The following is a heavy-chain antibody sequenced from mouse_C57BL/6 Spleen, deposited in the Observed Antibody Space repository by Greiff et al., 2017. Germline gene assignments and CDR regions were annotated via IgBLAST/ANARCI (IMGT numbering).Heavy chain of an antibody. CDR3: GRYGYDYAMDY. D-gene: IGHD2-2*01. J-gene: IGHJ4*01. V-gene: IGHV1-64*01. CDR1: GYTFTSYW. CDR2: IHPNSGST. Sequence: VQLQQPGAELVKPGASVKLSCKASGYTFTSYWMHWVKQRPGQGLEWIGMIHPNSGSTNYNEKFKSKATLTVDKSSSTAYMQLSSLTSEDSAVYYYGRYGYDYAMDYWGQGTSVTVSS.